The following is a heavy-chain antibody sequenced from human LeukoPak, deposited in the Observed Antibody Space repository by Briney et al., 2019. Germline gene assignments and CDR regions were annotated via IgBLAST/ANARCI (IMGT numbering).Heavy chain of an antibody. J-gene: IGHJ6*03. CDR2: IWYDGSNK. D-gene: IGHD3-16*02. CDR1: GFTFSSYG. Sequence: PGGSLGLSCAASGFTFSSYGMHWVRQAPGKGLEWVAVIWYDGSNKYYADSVKGRFTISRDNSKNTLYLQMNSLRAEVTAVYYCARGFYRLRYCYYYMDVWGKGTTVTVSS. V-gene: IGHV3-33*01. CDR3: ARGFYRLRYCYYYMDV.